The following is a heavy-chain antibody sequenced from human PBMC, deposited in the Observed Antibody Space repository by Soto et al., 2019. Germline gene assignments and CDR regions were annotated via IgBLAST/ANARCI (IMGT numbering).Heavy chain of an antibody. J-gene: IGHJ4*02. V-gene: IGHV4-31*03. D-gene: IGHD4-17*01. CDR3: ARASYGDSGGVYFDY. CDR1: GGPISRGCYY. Sequence: PWETLCPKCTCPGGPISRGCYYWSLIRQHPGKGLEWIGYIYYSGCTYYNPSLKRRVTISVTTSKNQFSLKLSSVTAADTAVYYCARASYGDSGGVYFDYWGQGTMVTVSS. CDR2: IYYSGCT.